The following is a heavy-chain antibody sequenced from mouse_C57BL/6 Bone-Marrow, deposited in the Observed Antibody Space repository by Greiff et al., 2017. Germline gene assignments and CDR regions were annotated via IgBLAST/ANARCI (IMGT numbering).Heavy chain of an antibody. CDR2: INPSTGGT. CDR1: GYSFTGYY. CDR3: ARYGSSHYFDY. J-gene: IGHJ2*01. Sequence: VQLQQSGPELVKPGASVKISCKASGYSFTGYYMNWVKQSPEKSLEWIGEINPSTGGTTYNQKFKAKATLTVDKSSSTAYMQLKSLTSEDSAVYYCARYGSSHYFDYWGQGTTLTVSS. D-gene: IGHD1-1*01. V-gene: IGHV1-42*01.